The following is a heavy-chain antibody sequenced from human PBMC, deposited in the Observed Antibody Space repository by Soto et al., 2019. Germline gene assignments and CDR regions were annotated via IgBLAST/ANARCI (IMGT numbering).Heavy chain of an antibody. D-gene: IGHD3-10*01. J-gene: IGHJ6*02. V-gene: IGHV4-30-4*01. CDR3: ARQKWFGELDYYYYGMDV. CDR1: GGSISSDEYY. Sequence: SETLSLTCTVSGGSISSDEYYWTWIRQPPGKGLEWIGYISYSGSTHYSPSLKSRVSITVDTSKNQSSLNLPSVTAADTAVYYCARQKWFGELDYYYYGMDVWGQGTTVTVSS. CDR2: ISYSGST.